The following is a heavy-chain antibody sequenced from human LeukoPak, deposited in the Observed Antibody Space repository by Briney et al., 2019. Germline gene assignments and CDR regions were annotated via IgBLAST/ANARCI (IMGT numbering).Heavy chain of an antibody. CDR2: ISAYNDNT. CDR1: GYTFTSYG. D-gene: IGHD3-10*01. V-gene: IGHV1-18*01. Sequence: ASVKVSCKASGYTFTSYGISWVRQAPGHGLEWMGWISAYNDNTNYAQKLQDRVTMTTDTSTSTAYMELRSLRSDDTAVYYCARRVWFGEKDAFDVWGQGTMVTVSS. CDR3: ARRVWFGEKDAFDV. J-gene: IGHJ3*01.